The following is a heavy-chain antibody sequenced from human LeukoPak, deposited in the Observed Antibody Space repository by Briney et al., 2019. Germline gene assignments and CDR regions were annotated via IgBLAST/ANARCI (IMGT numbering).Heavy chain of an antibody. J-gene: IGHJ4*02. CDR2: IIGSSNAI. V-gene: IGHV3-48*01. Sequence: GGSLRLSCAASGFTLGSYSMNWVRQTPGKGLEWVSYIIGSSNAIYYADSMKGRFTISRDNGKNSLYLQMNSLRGEDTAVYYCARGTYYNSGSYYNRRDYFDYWGQGTLVTVSS. CDR1: GFTLGSYS. CDR3: ARGTYYNSGSYYNRRDYFDY. D-gene: IGHD3-10*01.